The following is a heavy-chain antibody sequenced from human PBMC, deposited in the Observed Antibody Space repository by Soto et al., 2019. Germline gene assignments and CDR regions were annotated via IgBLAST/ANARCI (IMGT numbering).Heavy chain of an antibody. J-gene: IGHJ4*02. CDR3: ARSGAGSGWL. CDR1: GGSVSSGHYY. CDR2: ISYTGST. Sequence: QVQLQESGPGLVRPSETLSLTCTVSGGSVSSGHYYWSWSRQPPGKGLVWIGYISYTGSTNYNPSLKSRATISVDTSKNQFSLKMNSVTAADTAVYYCARSGAGSGWLGGQGTLVTVSS. V-gene: IGHV4-61*01. D-gene: IGHD6-19*01.